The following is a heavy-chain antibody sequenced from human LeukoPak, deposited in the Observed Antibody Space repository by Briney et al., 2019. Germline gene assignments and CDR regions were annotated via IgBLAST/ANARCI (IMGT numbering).Heavy chain of an antibody. CDR2: LSYDGTE. CDR1: GSTFTNSI. CDR3: ARESGGSGYAGYLDN. V-gene: IGHV3-30-3*01. D-gene: IGHD5-12*01. Sequence: GGSLRLSCAASGSTFTNSILHWVRQAPGRGLEWVALLSYDGTENYADSVKGRFTVSRDNSRNTLYLEMNSLRSEDTAMYYCARESGGSGYAGYLDNWDQGSLVTVSS. J-gene: IGHJ4*02.